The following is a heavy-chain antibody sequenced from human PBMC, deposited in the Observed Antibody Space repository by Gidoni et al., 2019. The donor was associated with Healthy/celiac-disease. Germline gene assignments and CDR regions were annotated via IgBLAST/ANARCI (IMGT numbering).Heavy chain of an antibody. D-gene: IGHD3-3*01. CDR3: AREWIFGGFDY. CDR1: GFPFSSYR. CDR2: ISSSSSYI. J-gene: IGHJ4*02. V-gene: IGHV3-21*01. Sequence: EVQLVESGGGLVKPGGSLRLSCAASGFPFSSYRMNWVRQAPGKGLEWVSSISSSSSYIYYADSVKGRFTISRDNAKNSLYLQMNSLRAEDTAVYYCAREWIFGGFDYWGQGTLVTVSS.